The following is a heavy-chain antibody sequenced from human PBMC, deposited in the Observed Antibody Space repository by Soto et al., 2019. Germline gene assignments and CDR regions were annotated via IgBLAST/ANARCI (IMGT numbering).Heavy chain of an antibody. Sequence: SQTLSLTCAISGDSVSGNSAAWNWIRLSPSRGLEWLARTYYGSRWYNDYAVSVRSRITVNADTSKNQFSLQLTSVTLEDTAIYYCAGTTSHHWLYMDVWGRGTTVTVSS. CDR1: GDSVSGNSAA. V-gene: IGHV6-1*01. CDR3: AGTTSHHWLYMDV. CDR2: TYYGSRWYN. D-gene: IGHD1-1*01. J-gene: IGHJ6*03.